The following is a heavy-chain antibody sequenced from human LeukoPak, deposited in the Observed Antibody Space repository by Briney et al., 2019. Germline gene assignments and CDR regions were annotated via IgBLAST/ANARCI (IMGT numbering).Heavy chain of an antibody. CDR1: GYTFTSYD. V-gene: IGHV1-8*03. CDR3: ARGRIAARPGGAFDI. J-gene: IGHJ3*02. CDR2: MNPNSGNT. Sequence: ASVKVSCKASGYTFTSYDINWVRQATGQGLEWMGWMNPNSGNTGYAQKFQGRVTITRNTSISTAYMELSRLRSDDTAVYYCARGRIAARPGGAFDIWGQGTMVTVSS. D-gene: IGHD6-6*01.